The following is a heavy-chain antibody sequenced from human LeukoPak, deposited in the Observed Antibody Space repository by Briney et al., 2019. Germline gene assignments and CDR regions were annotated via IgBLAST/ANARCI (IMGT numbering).Heavy chain of an antibody. CDR1: GGSISSYY. J-gene: IGHJ4*02. V-gene: IGHV4-59*01. CDR3: ARLRYGDYGFFDY. CDR2: IYYSGST. D-gene: IGHD4-17*01. Sequence: PSETLSLTCTVSGGSISSYYWSWIRQPPGKGLEWIGYIYYSGSTNYNPSLKSRVTISVDTSKNQFSLKLNSVTAVDTAVYYCARLRYGDYGFFDYWGQGTLVTVSS.